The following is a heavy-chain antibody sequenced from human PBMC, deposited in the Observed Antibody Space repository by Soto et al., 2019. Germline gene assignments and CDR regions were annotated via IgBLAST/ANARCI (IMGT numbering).Heavy chain of an antibody. Sequence: EVQLVESGGGLVQPGGSLRLSCAASGFTFSSYWMSWVRQAPGKGLEWVANIKQDGSEKYYVDSVKGRFTISRDNAKNSLYRQMNSLRAEDTSVYYCARHYCSGGSCLFDPWGQGTLVTVSS. CDR2: IKQDGSEK. CDR1: GFTFSSYW. D-gene: IGHD2-15*01. CDR3: ARHYCSGGSCLFDP. V-gene: IGHV3-7*01. J-gene: IGHJ5*02.